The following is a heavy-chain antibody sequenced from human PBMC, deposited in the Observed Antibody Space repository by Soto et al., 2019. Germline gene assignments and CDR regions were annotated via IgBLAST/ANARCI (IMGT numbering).Heavy chain of an antibody. Sequence: SETLSLTCTVSGTSLSSYYWTWIRQPPGSGLEWIGYVSNSGSTNYNPSLKSRVTISVDTSKNQFSLKLSSVTAADSAVYYCARLGKSTGSDSWGQGTLVTVS. D-gene: IGHD1-1*01. CDR3: ARLGKSTGSDS. J-gene: IGHJ5*01. CDR2: VSNSGST. V-gene: IGHV4-59*12. CDR1: GTSLSSYY.